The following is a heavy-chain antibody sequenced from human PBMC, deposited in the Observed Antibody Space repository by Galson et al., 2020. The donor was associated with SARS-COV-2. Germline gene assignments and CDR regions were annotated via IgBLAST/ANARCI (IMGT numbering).Heavy chain of an antibody. Sequence: ASVKVSCKASGYTFTGYYMHWVRQAPGQGLEWMGWINPNSGGTNYAQKFQGRVTMTRDMSISTAYMELSRLTSDDTAGYYCARGGLYYYDRSGYYGDAFDIWGQGTMVTVSS. CDR1: GYTFTGYY. D-gene: IGHD3-22*01. J-gene: IGHJ3*02. V-gene: IGHV1-2*02. CDR2: INPNSGGT. CDR3: ARGGLYYYDRSGYYGDAFDI.